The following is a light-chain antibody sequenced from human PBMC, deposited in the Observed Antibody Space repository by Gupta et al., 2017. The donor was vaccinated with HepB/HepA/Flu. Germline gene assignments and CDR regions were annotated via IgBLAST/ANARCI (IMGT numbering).Light chain of an antibody. CDR1: QSISSY. Sequence: DIQMTQSTSSLSASVGDRVTITCRASQSISSYLNWYQQKPGKVPKLLIYAASSLQSGVPSRFSGSGSGTDFTLTISSLQPEDFATYYCQQSYSTPLTFGGGTKVEIK. J-gene: IGKJ4*01. V-gene: IGKV1-39*01. CDR2: AAS. CDR3: QQSYSTPLT.